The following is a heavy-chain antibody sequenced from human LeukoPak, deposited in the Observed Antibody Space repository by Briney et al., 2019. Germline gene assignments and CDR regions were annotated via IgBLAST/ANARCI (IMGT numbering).Heavy chain of an antibody. Sequence: GGSLRLSCAASGFTFSSYGMHWVRQAPGKGLEWVAVISYDGSNKYYADSVKGRFTISRDNSKNTLYLQMNSLRAEDTAVYYCAKDKRRYQSSGWCAFDYWGQGTLVTVSS. CDR2: ISYDGSNK. D-gene: IGHD6-19*01. CDR3: AKDKRRYQSSGWCAFDY. J-gene: IGHJ4*02. V-gene: IGHV3-30*18. CDR1: GFTFSSYG.